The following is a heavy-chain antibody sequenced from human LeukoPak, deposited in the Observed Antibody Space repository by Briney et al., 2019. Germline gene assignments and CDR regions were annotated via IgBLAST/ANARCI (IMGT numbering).Heavy chain of an antibody. CDR1: GASISSYY. V-gene: IGHV4-59*01. J-gene: IGHJ6*02. D-gene: IGHD4-17*01. CDR2: IFYSGGT. Sequence: SETLSLTCTVSGASISSYYWSWIRQPPGKGLEWIGYIFYSGGTKYNPSLKSRVAISIAMSKNQFSLNLNSVTAADTAVYYCARGGYGDYKLHYYHYGMDVWGQGTTVTVSS. CDR3: ARGGYGDYKLHYYHYGMDV.